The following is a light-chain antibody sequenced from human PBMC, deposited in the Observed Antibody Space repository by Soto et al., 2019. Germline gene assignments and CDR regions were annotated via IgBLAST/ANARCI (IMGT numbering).Light chain of an antibody. CDR3: SSYTSSSTPYV. J-gene: IGLJ1*01. CDR2: EVS. V-gene: IGLV2-14*01. CDR1: SSDVGGYNY. Sequence: QPASVSGSPGQSLTISCTGTSSDVGGYNYVSWYQQHPGKAPKLMIYEVSNRPSGVSNRFSGSKSGNTASLTISGLQAEDEADYYCSSYTSSSTPYVFGTGTKLTVL.